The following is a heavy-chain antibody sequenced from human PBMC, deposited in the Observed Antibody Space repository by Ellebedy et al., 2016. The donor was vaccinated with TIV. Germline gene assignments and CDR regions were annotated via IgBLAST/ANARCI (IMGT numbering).Heavy chain of an antibody. CDR3: ASSPGYSMWNH. J-gene: IGHJ5*02. CDR1: GYTFTSYD. D-gene: IGHD1-26*01. Sequence: ASVKVSCXASGYTFTSYDINWVRQATGRGLEWMGWISAYNGNTNYAQKLQGRVTMTTDTSTSTAYMELSSLRSEDTAVYYCASSPGYSMWNHWGQGTLVTVSS. CDR2: ISAYNGNT. V-gene: IGHV1-18*01.